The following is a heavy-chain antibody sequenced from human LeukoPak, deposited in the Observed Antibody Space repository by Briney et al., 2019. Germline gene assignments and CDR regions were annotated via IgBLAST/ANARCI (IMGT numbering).Heavy chain of an antibody. CDR2: ISYDEINK. CDR3: ATAAPASGWYFDY. Sequence: PGGSLRLSCAASGFTFSSYGMHWLRQAPGKGLEWVALISYDEINKYYADSVKGRFTISSDISKSTLYLQMNSLRAEDTAVYYCATAAPASGWYFDYWGQGTLVTVSS. V-gene: IGHV3-30*03. CDR1: GFTFSSYG. J-gene: IGHJ4*02. D-gene: IGHD6-19*01.